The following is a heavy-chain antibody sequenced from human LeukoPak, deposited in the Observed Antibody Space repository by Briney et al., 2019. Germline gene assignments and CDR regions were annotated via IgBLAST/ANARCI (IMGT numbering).Heavy chain of an antibody. CDR1: GGSFSGYY. J-gene: IGHJ4*02. Sequence: SETLSLTCAVYGGSFSGYYWSWIRQPPGKGLEWIGEINHSGSTNYNPSLKSRVTISLDTSKNPFSLKLSSVTAADAAVYYCARAGYSYGTGYYFDYWGQGALVTVSS. CDR3: ARAGYSYGTGYYFDY. D-gene: IGHD5-18*01. CDR2: INHSGST. V-gene: IGHV4-34*01.